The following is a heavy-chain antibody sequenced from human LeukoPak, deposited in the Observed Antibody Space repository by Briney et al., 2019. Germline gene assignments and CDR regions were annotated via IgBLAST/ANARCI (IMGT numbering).Heavy chain of an antibody. CDR2: ISSSSSYI. V-gene: IGHV3-21*01. Sequence: GGSLRLSCAASGFTFSSYSMNWVRQAPGKGLEWVSSISSSSSYIYYADSVKGRFTISRDNAKSSLYLQMNSLRAEDTAVYYCARELPEWLLLRHAFDIWGQGTMVTVSS. CDR1: GFTFSSYS. J-gene: IGHJ3*02. D-gene: IGHD3-22*01. CDR3: ARELPEWLLLRHAFDI.